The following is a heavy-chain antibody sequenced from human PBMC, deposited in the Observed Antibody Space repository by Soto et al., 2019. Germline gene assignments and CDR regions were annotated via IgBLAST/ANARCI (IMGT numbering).Heavy chain of an antibody. CDR3: ARGDRDRETGLVPAAIDGMDV. Sequence: QVQLVQSGAEVKKPGSSVKVSCKASGGTFSRYSITWVRQAPGHGLEWIGRIIPIFGIASYAQKFQGRVTITADESTSTAYMALSSLRSDDTAVYYCARGDRDRETGLVPAAIDGMDVWGQGTTVTVSS. J-gene: IGHJ6*02. V-gene: IGHV1-69*02. D-gene: IGHD2-2*01. CDR2: IIPIFGIA. CDR1: GGTFSRYS.